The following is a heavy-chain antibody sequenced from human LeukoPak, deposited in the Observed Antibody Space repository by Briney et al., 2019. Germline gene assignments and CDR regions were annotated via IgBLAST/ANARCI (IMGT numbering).Heavy chain of an antibody. CDR2: INHSGST. V-gene: IGHV4-34*01. D-gene: IGHD3-16*02. CDR3: ARDHWSDDYVWGSYRS. J-gene: IGHJ4*02. Sequence: SSETLSLTCAVYGGSFSGYYWSWIRQPPGKGLEWIGEINHSGSTNYNPSLKSRVTISVDTSKNQFSLKLSSVTAADTAVYYCARDHWSDDYVWGSYRSWGQGTLVTVSS. CDR1: GGSFSGYY.